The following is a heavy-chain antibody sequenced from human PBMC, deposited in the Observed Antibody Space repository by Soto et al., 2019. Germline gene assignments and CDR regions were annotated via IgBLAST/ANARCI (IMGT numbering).Heavy chain of an antibody. Sequence: SVKVSCKASGGTFSIYTISWVRQAPGQGLEWMGRIIPILGIANYAQKFQGRVTITADKSTSTAYMELSSLRSEDTAVYYCARDRTRSSSWTYNWFXPWGQGTLVXVSS. J-gene: IGHJ5*02. CDR2: IIPILGIA. V-gene: IGHV1-69*04. CDR3: ARDRTRSSSWTYNWFXP. D-gene: IGHD6-13*01. CDR1: GGTFSIYT.